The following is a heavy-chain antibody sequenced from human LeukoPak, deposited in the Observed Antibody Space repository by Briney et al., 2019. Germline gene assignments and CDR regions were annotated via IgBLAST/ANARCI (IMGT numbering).Heavy chain of an antibody. D-gene: IGHD5-18*01. CDR2: INLNGGST. V-gene: IGHV3-20*04. J-gene: IGHJ4*02. CDR3: ARGVTNFDY. Sequence: GGSLRLSCAASGFTFEDYGMSWGPQSPGKGLEWGSGINLNGGSTGYADSLKGRFTISRDNAQNSLYLQMNSLRAEDTALYYCARGVTNFDYWGQGTLVTVSS. CDR1: GFTFEDYG.